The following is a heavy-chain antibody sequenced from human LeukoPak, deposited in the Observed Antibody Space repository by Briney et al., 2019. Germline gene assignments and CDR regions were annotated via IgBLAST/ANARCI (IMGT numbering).Heavy chain of an antibody. CDR3: ARARHGGFADDAFDI. D-gene: IGHD4-23*01. J-gene: IGHJ3*02. V-gene: IGHV3-48*02. CDR1: GFTFSYYS. CDR2: TSGSGSII. Sequence: PGGSLRLSCAASGFTFSYYSMNWVRQAPGKGLEWVSYTSGSGSIIYYADSVKGRFTISRDNAKNSLYLQMSSLRDEDTAVYYCARARHGGFADDAFDIWGQGTMVTVSS.